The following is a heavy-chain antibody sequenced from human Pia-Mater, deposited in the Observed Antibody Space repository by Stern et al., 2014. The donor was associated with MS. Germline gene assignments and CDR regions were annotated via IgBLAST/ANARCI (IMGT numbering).Heavy chain of an antibody. V-gene: IGHV1-69*05. CDR2: LIPFFGAT. CDR1: GDTFSSYA. Sequence: QVQLVQSGAEVKKPGSSVKVSCKASGDTFSSYALSWVRQAPGQGLEWMGGLIPFFGATRYAQKFQGRVTITPEESKGTAFLELSSLTSEDTAVYYCALRRSYYVYWGQGTLVTVSS. CDR3: ALRRSYYVY. D-gene: IGHD1-26*01. J-gene: IGHJ4*02.